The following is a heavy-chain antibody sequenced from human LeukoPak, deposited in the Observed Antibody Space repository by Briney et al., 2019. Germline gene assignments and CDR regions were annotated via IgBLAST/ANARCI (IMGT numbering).Heavy chain of an antibody. CDR3: ARVQVGATAASHWFDP. CDR1: GGSFGGYY. Sequence: KPSETLSLTCAVYGGSFGGYYWSWIRQPPGKGLEWIGEINHSGSTNYNPSLKSRVTISVDTSKNQFSLKLSSVTAADTAVYYCARVQVGATAASHWFDPWGQGTLVTVSS. D-gene: IGHD1-26*01. V-gene: IGHV4-34*01. J-gene: IGHJ5*02. CDR2: INHSGST.